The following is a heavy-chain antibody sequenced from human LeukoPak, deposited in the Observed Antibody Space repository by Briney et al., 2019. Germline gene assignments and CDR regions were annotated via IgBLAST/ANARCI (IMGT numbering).Heavy chain of an antibody. CDR2: IKQDGSEK. CDR3: ARARLGYCSGGSCPYLY. V-gene: IGHV3-7*01. D-gene: IGHD2-15*01. J-gene: IGHJ4*02. Sequence: GESLKISCKGSGYSFTSYWIGWVRQAPGKGLEWVANIKQDGSEKYYVDSVKGRFTISRDNAKNSLYLQMNSLRAEDTAVYYCARARLGYCSGGSCPYLYWGQGTLVTVSS. CDR1: GYSFTSYW.